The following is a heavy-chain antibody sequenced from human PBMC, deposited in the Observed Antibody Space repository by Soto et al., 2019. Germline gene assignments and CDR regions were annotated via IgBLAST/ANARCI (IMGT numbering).Heavy chain of an antibody. J-gene: IGHJ4*02. V-gene: IGHV3-30*18. CDR1: GFTFSSYG. CDR3: AKEGALDDILTGYYTPWYFDY. D-gene: IGHD3-9*01. Sequence: GSLRLSCAASGFTFSSYGMHWVRQAPGKGLEWVAVISYDGSNKYYADSVKGRFTISRDNSKNTLYLQMNSLRAEDTAVYYCAKEGALDDILTGYYTPWYFDYWGQGTLVTVSS. CDR2: ISYDGSNK.